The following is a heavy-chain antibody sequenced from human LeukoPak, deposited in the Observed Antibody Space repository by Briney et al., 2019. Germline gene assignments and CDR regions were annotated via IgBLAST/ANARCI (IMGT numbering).Heavy chain of an antibody. Sequence: WASVKVSCKTSGYTFTDYYIHWVRQARRQGLEWMGWINPNSGEKNSAQKFQGRVTMTGDTSISTAYMELRRVTSDDTAVYYCARDRDYSNTERGFDYWGQGTLVTVSS. J-gene: IGHJ4*02. CDR2: INPNSGEK. V-gene: IGHV1-2*02. CDR3: ARDRDYSNTERGFDY. D-gene: IGHD4-11*01. CDR1: GYTFTDYY.